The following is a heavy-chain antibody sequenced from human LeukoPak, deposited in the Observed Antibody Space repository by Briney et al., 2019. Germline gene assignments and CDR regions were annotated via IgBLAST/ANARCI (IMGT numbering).Heavy chain of an antibody. Sequence: SVKVSCKASGGTFSSYAISWVRQAPGQGLGWMGGIIPIFGTANYAQKFQGRVTITADESTSTAYMELSSLRSEDTAVYYCAREAYGGNSGYFDYWGQGTLVTVSS. J-gene: IGHJ4*02. CDR2: IIPIFGTA. CDR1: GGTFSSYA. D-gene: IGHD4-23*01. CDR3: AREAYGGNSGYFDY. V-gene: IGHV1-69*13.